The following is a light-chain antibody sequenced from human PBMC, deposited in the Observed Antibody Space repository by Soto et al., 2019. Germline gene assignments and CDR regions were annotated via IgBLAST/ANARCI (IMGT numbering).Light chain of an antibody. V-gene: IGKV3-11*01. CDR2: GAS. CDR1: QSVRRS. Sequence: EIVFTQAPSTLSLSPGERATLSCRATQSVRRSLAWYLQQTGRAPRLLIYGASKRATGIPARFSGNVSGTDFTLTLRSLEPKDGAVDYGQQRRNWPGTFCQGTKVDIK. J-gene: IGKJ1*01. CDR3: QQRRNWPGT.